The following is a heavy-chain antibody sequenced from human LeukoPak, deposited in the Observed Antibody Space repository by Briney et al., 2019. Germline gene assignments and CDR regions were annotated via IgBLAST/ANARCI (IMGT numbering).Heavy chain of an antibody. D-gene: IGHD3-22*01. J-gene: IGHJ3*02. CDR3: ARENYDSSGYYYPPYDAFDI. CDR2: ISAYNGNT. V-gene: IGHV1-18*04. CDR1: GYTFTYRY. Sequence: ASVKVSCKASGYTFTYRYLHWVRQAPGQALEWMGWISAYNGNTNYAQKLQGRVTMATDTSTSTAYMELRSLRSDDTAVYYCARENYDSSGYYYPPYDAFDIWGQGTMVTVSS.